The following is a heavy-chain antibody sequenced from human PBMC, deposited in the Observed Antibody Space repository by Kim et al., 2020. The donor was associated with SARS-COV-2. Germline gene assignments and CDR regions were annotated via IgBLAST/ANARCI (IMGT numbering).Heavy chain of an antibody. CDR3: ARWGGDGGEKNVEAFDI. CDR1: GGSISGYY. CDR2: IFYTGRT. D-gene: IGHD3-16*01. V-gene: IGHV4-59*01. J-gene: IGHJ3*02. Sequence: SETLSLTCSVSGGSISGYYWSWIRQPPGKGLEWIGYIFYTGRTNYIPSLKSRVTISVDTSKNQISLRLGSVTAADTAVFYCARWGGDGGEKNVEAFDIWGQGTMVTVSS.